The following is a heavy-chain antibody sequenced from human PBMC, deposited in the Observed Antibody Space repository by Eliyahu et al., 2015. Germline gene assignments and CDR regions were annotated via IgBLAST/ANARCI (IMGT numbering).Heavy chain of an antibody. J-gene: IGHJ4*02. CDR3: STQIGGVTLDY. CDR1: GFTFSHAW. V-gene: IGHV3-15*01. CDR2: IKSETDGGTT. D-gene: IGHD3-16*01. Sequence: EVQLVESGGGLVKPXGSXRLSCXAXGFTFSHAWMSWVRQXPGKGLEWVGRIKSETDGGTTNYAAPVKGRFTISRDDSKNTLYLQMNSLKSEDTAVYYCSTQIGGVTLDYWGQGTLVTVSS.